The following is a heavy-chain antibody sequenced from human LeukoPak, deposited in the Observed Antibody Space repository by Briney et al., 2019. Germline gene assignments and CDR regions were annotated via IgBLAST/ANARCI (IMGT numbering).Heavy chain of an antibody. CDR1: GGSISTGSYY. V-gene: IGHV4-61*02. CDR2: IYTSGST. D-gene: IGHD2-2*01. J-gene: IGHJ5*02. Sequence: SQTLSLTCTFSGGSISTGSYYWSWIRQPAGKGLEWIGRIYTSGSTNYNPSLKSRVTISVDTSKNQFSLKLSSVTAADTAVYYCARGGCSSTSCYGVIGFDPWGQGTLVTVSS. CDR3: ARGGCSSTSCYGVIGFDP.